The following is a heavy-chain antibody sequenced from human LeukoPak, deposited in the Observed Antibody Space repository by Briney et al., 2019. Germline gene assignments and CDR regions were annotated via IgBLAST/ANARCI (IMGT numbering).Heavy chain of an antibody. J-gene: IGHJ4*02. D-gene: IGHD5-18*01. Sequence: ASVKVSCQASGYTFTGYYMNWVRPAPGQGLEWMGWINPNSGGTNYAQKFQGRVTMTRDTSISTAYIELSRLRSDDTAVYYCASFLGYSYGWDYWSQGTLVTVSS. CDR3: ASFLGYSYGWDY. CDR1: GYTFTGYY. CDR2: INPNSGGT. V-gene: IGHV1-2*02.